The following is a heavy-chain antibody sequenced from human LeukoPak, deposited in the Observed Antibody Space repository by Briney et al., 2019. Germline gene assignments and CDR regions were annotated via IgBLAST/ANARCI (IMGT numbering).Heavy chain of an antibody. CDR2: ISGSGGST. V-gene: IGHV3-23*01. CDR3: AKDFYCGGACWLFDY. D-gene: IGHD2-21*02. Sequence: GGSLRLSCAASGFTFSSYAMSWVRQAPGKGLEWVSAISGSGGSTYYADSVKGRFTISRDNSKNTLYLQMNSLRAEDTAVYYCAKDFYCGGACWLFDYWGQGTLVTVSS. CDR1: GFTFSSYA. J-gene: IGHJ4*02.